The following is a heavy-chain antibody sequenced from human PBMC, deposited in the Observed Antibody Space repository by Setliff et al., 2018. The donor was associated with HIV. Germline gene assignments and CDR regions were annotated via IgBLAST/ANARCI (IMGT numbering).Heavy chain of an antibody. V-gene: IGHV4-34*01. CDR1: GGSFSAYY. D-gene: IGHD2-2*02. CDR2: ISHTGST. Sequence: PSETLSLTCAVYGGSFSAYYWSWIRQSPEMGLEWIAEISHTGSTKYNPSLGSRVTISLATSKNQFSLSLRSLSAADTAVYYCARDKRYRFPFDPWGQGTLVTVSS. J-gene: IGHJ5*02. CDR3: ARDKRYRFPFDP.